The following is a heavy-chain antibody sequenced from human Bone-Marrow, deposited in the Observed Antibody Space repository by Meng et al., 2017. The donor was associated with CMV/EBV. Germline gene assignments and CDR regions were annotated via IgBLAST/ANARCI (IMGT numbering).Heavy chain of an antibody. J-gene: IGHJ5*02. D-gene: IGHD2-2*01. CDR1: GYTFTDYY. CDR2: MNPNSGNT. CDR3: ARGFKKYQLPRPSRFDP. V-gene: IGHV1-8*02. Sequence: ASVKVSCKASGYTFTDYYMHWVRQATGQGLEWMGWMNPNSGNTGYAQKFQGRVTMTRNTSISTAYMELSSLRSEDTAVYYCARGFKKYQLPRPSRFDPWGQGTLVTVSS.